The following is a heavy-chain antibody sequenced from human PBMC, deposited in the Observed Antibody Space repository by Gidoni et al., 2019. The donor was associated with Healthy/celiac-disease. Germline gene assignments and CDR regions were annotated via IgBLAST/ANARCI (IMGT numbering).Heavy chain of an antibody. V-gene: IGHV3-73*01. D-gene: IGHD3-16*01. CDR2: SYAT. Sequence: SYATAYAASVKGRFTISRDDSKNTAYLQMNSLKTEDTAVYYCTRPNMITFGGVIRHYYYGMDVWGQGTTVTVSS. CDR3: TRPNMITFGGVIRHYYYGMDV. J-gene: IGHJ6*02.